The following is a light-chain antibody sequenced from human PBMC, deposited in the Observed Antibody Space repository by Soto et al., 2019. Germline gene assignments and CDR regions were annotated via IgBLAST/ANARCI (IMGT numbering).Light chain of an antibody. J-gene: IGLJ2*01. CDR2: EVS. CDR3: SSYTSSSTPVV. Sequence: QSALTQPASVSGSPGQSVTISCTGTSSDVGGYDYVSWYQQHPGKAPKLMIYEVSNRPSGVSNRFSGSKSGNTASLTISGLQPEDEADYYCSSYTSSSTPVVFGGGTQVTVL. CDR1: SSDVGGYDY. V-gene: IGLV2-14*01.